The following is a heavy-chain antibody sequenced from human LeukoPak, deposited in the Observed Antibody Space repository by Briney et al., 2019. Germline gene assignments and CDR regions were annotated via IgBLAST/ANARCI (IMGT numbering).Heavy chain of an antibody. J-gene: IGHJ4*02. CDR3: ARGLGGGPPRYSGHEGDHYFDC. D-gene: IGHD5-12*01. Sequence: ASVKVSCKASGYTFTSYGISWVRQAPGQGLEWMGWISAYNGNTNYAQKLQGRVTMTTDTSTSTAYMELRSLRSDDTAVYYCARGLGGGPPRYSGHEGDHYFDCWGQGTLVTVSS. V-gene: IGHV1-18*01. CDR1: GYTFTSYG. CDR2: ISAYNGNT.